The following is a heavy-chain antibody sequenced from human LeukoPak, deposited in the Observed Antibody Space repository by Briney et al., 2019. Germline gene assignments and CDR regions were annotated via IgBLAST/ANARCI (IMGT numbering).Heavy chain of an antibody. Sequence: PGGSLRLSCAASGFTFSSYWMHWVRQAPGKGLVWVSRINTDGSSTSYADSVKGRFTISRDNAKNTLYLQMNSLRAEDTAVYYCAADSSTSQFGYWGQGTLVTVSS. CDR3: AADSSTSQFGY. CDR1: GFTFSSYW. D-gene: IGHD2-2*01. V-gene: IGHV3-74*01. CDR2: INTDGSST. J-gene: IGHJ4*02.